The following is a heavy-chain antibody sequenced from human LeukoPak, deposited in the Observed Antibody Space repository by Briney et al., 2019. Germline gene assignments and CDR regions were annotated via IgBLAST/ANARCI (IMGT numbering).Heavy chain of an antibody. D-gene: IGHD3-9*01. V-gene: IGHV3-23*01. J-gene: IGHJ4*02. Sequence: GGSLRLSCAVSGLTFSNFKMNWVRQAPGKGLEWVSAISGSGDRTYYADSVKDRFTISRDNSKSTLYLQMNSLRADDTAVYYCAKDRGYDILTGNFDSWGQGTLVTVSS. CDR2: ISGSGDRT. CDR1: GLTFSNFK. CDR3: AKDRGYDILTGNFDS.